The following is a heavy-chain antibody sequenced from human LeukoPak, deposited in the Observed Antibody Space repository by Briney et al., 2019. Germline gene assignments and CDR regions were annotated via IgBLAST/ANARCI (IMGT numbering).Heavy chain of an antibody. CDR3: ARFRVAYALDHPLDY. V-gene: IGHV3-21*01. Sequence: PGGSLRLSCAASGFTFSSYSMNWVRQAPGKGLEWVSSISSSSSYIYYADSVKGRFTISRDNAKNSLYLQMNSLRAEDTAVYYCARFRVAYALDHPLDYWGQGTLVTVSS. CDR2: ISSSSSYI. CDR1: GFTFSSYS. J-gene: IGHJ4*02. D-gene: IGHD2-15*01.